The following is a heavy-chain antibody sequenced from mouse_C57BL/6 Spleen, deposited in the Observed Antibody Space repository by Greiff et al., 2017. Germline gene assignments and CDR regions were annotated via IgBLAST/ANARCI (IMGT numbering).Heavy chain of an antibody. J-gene: IGHJ2*01. CDR3: VRQGYDYDAFDY. CDR1: GFSFNTYA. Sequence: EVKLVESGGGLVQPKGSLKLSCAASGFSFNTYAMNWVRQAPGKGLEWVARIRSKSNNYATYYADSVKDRFTISRDDSESMLYLQMNNLKTEDTAMYYCVRQGYDYDAFDYWGQGTTLTVSS. V-gene: IGHV10-1*01. D-gene: IGHD2-4*01. CDR2: IRSKSNNYAT.